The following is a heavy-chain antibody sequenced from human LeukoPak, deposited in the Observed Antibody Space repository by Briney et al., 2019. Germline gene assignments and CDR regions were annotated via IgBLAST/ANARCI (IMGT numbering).Heavy chain of an antibody. CDR2: IYRSASSP. CDR1: GFTFDSFA. Sequence: GGSLRLSCEASGFTFDSFAMYWVRPAPGKGLEWIAGIYRSASSPHYADSVKGRFTISRDNSKNTVYLQINSLRAEDTAVYYCGKTTAGYSSGQKPAWPVDYWGQGTLVTVSS. D-gene: IGHD5-18*01. J-gene: IGHJ4*02. CDR3: GKTTAGYSSGQKPAWPVDY. V-gene: IGHV3-23*05.